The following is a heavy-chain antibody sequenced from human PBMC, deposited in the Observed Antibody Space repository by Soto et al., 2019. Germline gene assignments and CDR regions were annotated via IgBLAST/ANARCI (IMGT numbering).Heavy chain of an antibody. D-gene: IGHD6-13*01. CDR3: ARDPGIAAAGEYYFDY. Sequence: SVKVSCKASGDTFSSHGISWVRQAPGQGLEYMGGIIPKFGTTNYAQKFRGRVTITADESTSTAYMEVSSLRYEDTAVYYCARDPGIAAAGEYYFDYWGQGTLVTVSS. J-gene: IGHJ4*02. V-gene: IGHV1-69*13. CDR1: GDTFSSHG. CDR2: IIPKFGTT.